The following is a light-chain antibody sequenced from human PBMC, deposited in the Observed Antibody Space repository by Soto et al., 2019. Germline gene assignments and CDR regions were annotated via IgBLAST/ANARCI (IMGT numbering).Light chain of an antibody. Sequence: DIQMTQSPSSMSASVGDRVTITCQASQDISNYLNWYQQKPGKAPKLLIYDASNLETGVPSRFSGSGSGTDFTFTISSLQPEDIATYYCQQLITFGQVTRLEIK. CDR2: DAS. J-gene: IGKJ5*01. CDR1: QDISNY. CDR3: QQLIT. V-gene: IGKV1-33*01.